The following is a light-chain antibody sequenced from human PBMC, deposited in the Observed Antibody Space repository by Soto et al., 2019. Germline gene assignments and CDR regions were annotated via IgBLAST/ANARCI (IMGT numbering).Light chain of an antibody. CDR3: QTWDSNTWG. Sequence: SSELTQPPSVSVSPGQTATITCSGDKLGDEYACWYQQKPGQSPVLVIYQDNKRPSGIPERFSGSNSGNTATLTISGTQAMDEADNYCQTWDSNTWGFGGGTKLTVL. CDR1: KLGDEY. J-gene: IGLJ3*02. CDR2: QDN. V-gene: IGLV3-1*01.